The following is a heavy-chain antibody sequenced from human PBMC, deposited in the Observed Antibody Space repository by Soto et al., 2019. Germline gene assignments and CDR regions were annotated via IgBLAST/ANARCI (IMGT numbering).Heavy chain of an antibody. V-gene: IGHV1-69*13. Sequence: SLKVACNTSGGTFSSSPISWVRHAPGQELEWMRAIIPSFGTANYAQKFQGRVTITADESTSTAYMKLSSLRSEDTAVYYCARDQSLAGLRTMWGQGTLVTVSS. J-gene: IGHJ4*02. D-gene: IGHD6-19*01. CDR3: ARDQSLAGLRTM. CDR1: GGTFSSSP. CDR2: IIPSFGTA.